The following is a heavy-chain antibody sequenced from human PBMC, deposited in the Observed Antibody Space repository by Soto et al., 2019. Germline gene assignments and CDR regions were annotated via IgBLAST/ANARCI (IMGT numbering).Heavy chain of an antibody. D-gene: IGHD3-3*01. Sequence: QVQLMESGGGVVQPGTSLRLSCAASGFTFSSFGMFWVRQAPGKGLEWVAGISYHGENQYYADSMKGRFTISRDNSKNTLYLQINSLRPEDTAVYHCAKGVFWNGYAESFDPWGQGTLVTVSS. J-gene: IGHJ5*02. V-gene: IGHV3-30*18. CDR2: ISYHGENQ. CDR1: GFTFSSFG. CDR3: AKGVFWNGYAESFDP.